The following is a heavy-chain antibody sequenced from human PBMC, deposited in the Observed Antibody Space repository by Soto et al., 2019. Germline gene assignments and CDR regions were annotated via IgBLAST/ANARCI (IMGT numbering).Heavy chain of an antibody. CDR2: ISSSSSYT. Sequence: QVQLVESGGGLVKPGGSLRLSCAASGFTFSDYYMSWVRQAPGKGLEWVSYISSSSSYTKYADSVKGRFTVSRDNAKNSLYLQMNSLRAEDTAVYYCARDMFGWLRLFDSWCQGTLVTVSS. V-gene: IGHV3-11*05. CDR3: ARDMFGWLRLFDS. D-gene: IGHD5-12*01. CDR1: GFTFSDYY. J-gene: IGHJ4*02.